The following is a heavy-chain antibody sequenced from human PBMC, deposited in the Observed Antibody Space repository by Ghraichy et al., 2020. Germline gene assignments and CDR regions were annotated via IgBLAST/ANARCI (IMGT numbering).Heavy chain of an antibody. CDR2: ICSGSSSYT. CDR1: GFTVSDYY. Sequence: GGSLRLSCAASGFTVSDYYMSWIRQAPGKGLEWVSCICSGSSSYTKYADSVKGRFTISSDNAKNSLYLQMNSLRAEDTARYYSAMFHHSSGWYWGGYWGQGTLVTVSS. V-gene: IGHV3-11*06. J-gene: IGHJ4*02. CDR3: AMFHHSSGWYWGGY. D-gene: IGHD6-19*01.